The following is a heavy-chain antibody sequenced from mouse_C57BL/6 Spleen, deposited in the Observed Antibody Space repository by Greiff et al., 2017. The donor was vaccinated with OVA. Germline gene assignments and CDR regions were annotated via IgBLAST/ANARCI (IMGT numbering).Heavy chain of an antibody. CDR3: ARYPYDYDGGFAY. V-gene: IGHV1-69*01. CDR2: IDPSDSYT. Sequence: VQLQQPGAELVMPGASVKLSCKASGYTFTSYWMHWVKQRPGQGLEWIGEIDPSDSYTNYNQKFKGKSTLTVDKSSSTAYMQLSSLTSEDSAVYYCARYPYDYDGGFAYWGQGTLVTVSA. CDR1: GYTFTSYW. D-gene: IGHD2-4*01. J-gene: IGHJ3*01.